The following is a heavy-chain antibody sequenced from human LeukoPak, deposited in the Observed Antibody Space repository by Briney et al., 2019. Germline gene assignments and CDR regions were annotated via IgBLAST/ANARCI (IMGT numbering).Heavy chain of an antibody. Sequence: NPSETLSLTCTVSGGSISSGNYYWSWIRQPPGKGLELIGYIYYSGSTYYNPSLRSRVTISVDTSKNQFSLKLSSVTAADTAVYYCARDGRDGYNPWGQGTLVTVSS. D-gene: IGHD5-24*01. CDR2: IYYSGST. CDR3: ARDGRDGYNP. V-gene: IGHV4-30-4*02. CDR1: GGSISSGNYY. J-gene: IGHJ5*02.